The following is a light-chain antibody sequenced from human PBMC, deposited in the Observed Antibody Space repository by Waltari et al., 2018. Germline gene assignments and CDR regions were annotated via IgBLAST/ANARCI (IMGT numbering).Light chain of an antibody. V-gene: IGKV2-28*01. J-gene: IGKJ4*01. CDR2: LGS. CDR1: RSLLHSSGYNY. CDR3: MQALQSPLT. Sequence: DIVMTQSPLSLPVTPGEPASISCKSSRSLLHSSGYNYVDWYLQKPGQSPQLLISLGSNRAAGGPYMFSGSGSGTDFTLKISRVEAEDVGFYYCMQALQSPLTVGGGTKVEIK.